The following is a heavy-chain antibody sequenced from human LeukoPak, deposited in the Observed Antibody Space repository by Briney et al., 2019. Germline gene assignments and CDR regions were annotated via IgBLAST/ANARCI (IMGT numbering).Heavy chain of an antibody. J-gene: IGHJ4*02. CDR2: INSNNTDT. CDR1: GYTFTDYF. CDR3: ARRGSGYGYDY. V-gene: IGHV1-2*02. D-gene: IGHD5-18*01. Sequence: ASVKVSCKASGYTFTDYFMHWVRQAPGQGLEWMGWINSNNTDTNYAQKFQGRVTMTRDTSIRTDYMELTRLTSDDTAIYYCARRGSGYGYDYWGQGTLVTVSS.